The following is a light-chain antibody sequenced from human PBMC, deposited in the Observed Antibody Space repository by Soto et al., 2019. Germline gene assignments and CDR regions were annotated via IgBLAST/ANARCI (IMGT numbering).Light chain of an antibody. Sequence: DIQMTQSPSSLSASVGDRVTITCRASQGISKYLAWYQQKPGKVPKLLIYAASTLQSGVPSRFSGSGSGTDFTLTISSLQPEDVATYYCQKYNSVPRTFGQGTKVDIK. CDR3: QKYNSVPRT. CDR1: QGISKY. CDR2: AAS. V-gene: IGKV1-27*01. J-gene: IGKJ1*01.